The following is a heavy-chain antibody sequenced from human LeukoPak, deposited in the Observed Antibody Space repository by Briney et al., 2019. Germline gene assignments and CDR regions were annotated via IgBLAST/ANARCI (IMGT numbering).Heavy chain of an antibody. D-gene: IGHD6-13*01. V-gene: IGHV3-30*02. Sequence: GGSLRLSCAASGFTFSSYGMHWVRQAPGKGLEWVAFIRYDGSNKYYADSVKGRFTISRDNSKNTLYLQMNSLRAEDSALYYCVKDRSDNNTWYAGSHWGQGTLVTVSS. CDR1: GFTFSSYG. CDR2: IRYDGSNK. J-gene: IGHJ4*02. CDR3: VKDRSDNNTWYAGSH.